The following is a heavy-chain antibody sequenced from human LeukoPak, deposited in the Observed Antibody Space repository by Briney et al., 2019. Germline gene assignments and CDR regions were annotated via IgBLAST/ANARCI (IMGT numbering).Heavy chain of an antibody. V-gene: IGHV3-48*03. D-gene: IGHD3-3*01. CDR2: ITNSGNTI. Sequence: PGGSLRLSCAASGFTSSSYEMNWVRQAPGKGLEWISYITNSGNTIYYADSVKGRFTISIDDAKNSLYLQMNSLRAEDTAVYYCARPRITVFGVVPWAFDVWGQGTMVTVSS. J-gene: IGHJ3*01. CDR1: GFTSSSYE. CDR3: ARPRITVFGVVPWAFDV.